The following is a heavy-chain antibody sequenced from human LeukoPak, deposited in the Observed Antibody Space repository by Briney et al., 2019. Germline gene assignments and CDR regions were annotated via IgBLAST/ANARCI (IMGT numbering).Heavy chain of an antibody. J-gene: IGHJ6*03. Sequence: GESLKISCKGSGYSFTNYWIGWVRQMPGKGLEWMGIIYPGDSDTRYSPSFQGQVTISADKSISTAYRQWSSLKASDTAMYYCARVGGNSFYYYDMDVWGKGTTVTVSS. CDR1: GYSFTNYW. CDR2: IYPGDSDT. D-gene: IGHD4-23*01. V-gene: IGHV5-51*01. CDR3: ARVGGNSFYYYDMDV.